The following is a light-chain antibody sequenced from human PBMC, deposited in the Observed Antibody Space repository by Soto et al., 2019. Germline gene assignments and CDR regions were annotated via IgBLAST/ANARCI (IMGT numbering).Light chain of an antibody. CDR2: AAS. CDR3: QQTYTTPAST. J-gene: IGKJ1*01. CDR1: QGITSW. V-gene: IGKV1-12*01. Sequence: DIQMTQSPSSVSASVGDRVTISCRASQGITSWLAWYQQKPGKAPKLLIYAASTLQSGVPSRFSGSGSGTEFTLTISSLQPEDFALYYCQQTYTTPASTFGQGTSVDVK.